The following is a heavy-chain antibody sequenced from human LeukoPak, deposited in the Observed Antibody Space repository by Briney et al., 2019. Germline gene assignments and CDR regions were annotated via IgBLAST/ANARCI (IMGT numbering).Heavy chain of an antibody. V-gene: IGHV1-18*01. Sequence: ASVKASCRVSGYTFTSYGISWVRQAPGQGLEWMGWIIAYNGKTNYAQKLQGRSTMTTNTPTTTAYMELRSRRPHTTAWSYVPRLVGPNWFDPSGQGTLGTVSS. CDR2: IIAYNGKT. D-gene: IGHD3-10*01. CDR1: GYTFTSYG. J-gene: IGHJ5*02. CDR3: PRLVGPNWFDP.